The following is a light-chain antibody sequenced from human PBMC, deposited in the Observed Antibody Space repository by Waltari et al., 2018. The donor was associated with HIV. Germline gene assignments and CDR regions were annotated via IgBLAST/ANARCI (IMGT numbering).Light chain of an antibody. Sequence: DIQMTQAPSSLSASVGDTITVSFRASEHIGDAVHWYKQTLGKSPQLLIFSSKTLQGGVPSRFSGRGSGTEFTLTIAGLQPEDFATYFCQPTYTAPHTFGHGPHVDI. CDR1: EHIGDA. CDR2: SSK. V-gene: IGKV1-39*01. J-gene: IGKJ2*01. CDR3: QPTYTAPHT.